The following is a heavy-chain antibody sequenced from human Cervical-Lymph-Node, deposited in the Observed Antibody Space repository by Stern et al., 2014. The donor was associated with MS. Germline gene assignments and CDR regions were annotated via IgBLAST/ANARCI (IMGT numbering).Heavy chain of an antibody. Sequence: QLVQSGAEVKKPGSSVKVSCKASGGTFSTQAINWVRQAPGQGLEWVGGIIPIFGTPNYAQNGQDRVTITADESTSTAYMDLSGLRSEDTAVYYCATPSTVTVGGMDVWGQGTTVTVSS. J-gene: IGHJ6*02. CDR2: IIPIFGTP. CDR3: ATPSTVTVGGMDV. CDR1: GGTFSTQA. V-gene: IGHV1-69*01. D-gene: IGHD4-17*01.